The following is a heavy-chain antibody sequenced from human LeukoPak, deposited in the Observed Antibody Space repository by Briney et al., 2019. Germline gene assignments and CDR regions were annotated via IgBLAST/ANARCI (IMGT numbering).Heavy chain of an antibody. CDR1: GGSISSGDYC. CDR2: IYYSGST. J-gene: IGHJ4*02. CDR3: ARVRLSDDPLTFDY. D-gene: IGHD3-16*01. Sequence: SQTLSLTCTVSGGSISSGDYCWSWIRQPPGKGLEWIGYIYYSGSTYYNPSLKSRVTISVDTSKNQFSLKLSSVTAADTAVYYCARVRLSDDPLTFDYWGQGTLVTVSS. V-gene: IGHV4-30-4*01.